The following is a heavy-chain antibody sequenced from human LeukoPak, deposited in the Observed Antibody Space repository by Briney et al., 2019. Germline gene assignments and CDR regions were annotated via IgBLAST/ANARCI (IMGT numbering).Heavy chain of an antibody. V-gene: IGHV1-18*01. CDR2: ISAYIGNT. CDR1: GYTFTSYG. J-gene: IGHJ4*02. D-gene: IGHD1-26*01. Sequence: GASVKVSCKAAGYTFTSYGITWVRQAPGQGLEWMGWISAYIGNTNYAQKFQGRVTMTTDTSTSTAYMELRSLRSDDTAMYYCARVIYSGTYPHDSWGQGTLVTVSS. CDR3: ARVIYSGTYPHDS.